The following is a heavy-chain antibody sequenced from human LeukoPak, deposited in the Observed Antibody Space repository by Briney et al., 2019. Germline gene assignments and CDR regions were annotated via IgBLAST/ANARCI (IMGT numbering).Heavy chain of an antibody. J-gene: IGHJ4*02. CDR2: INPNSGGT. D-gene: IGHD6-19*01. Sequence: GASVKVSCKASGYTFTGYYMHWVRQAPGQGLEWMGWINPNSGGTNYAQKFQGRVTMTRDTSISTAYMELSRLRSDDTAVYYCARDQWPSDENAPAHYWGQGTLVTVSS. CDR1: GYTFTGYY. CDR3: ARDQWPSDENAPAHY. V-gene: IGHV1-2*02.